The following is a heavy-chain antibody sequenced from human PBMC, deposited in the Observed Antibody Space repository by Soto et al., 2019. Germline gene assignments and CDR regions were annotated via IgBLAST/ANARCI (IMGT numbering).Heavy chain of an antibody. CDR2: ISVSGGST. CDR3: AKYGDGSVMSSGYRRLYYFDY. V-gene: IGHV3-23*01. J-gene: IGHJ4*02. Sequence: PGGSLRLSCAASGFTFSSYAMSWVRQAPGRGLEWVSAISVSGGSTYYADSVKGRFTISRDNSNNTLFLQMNSLRAEDTAVYYCAKYGDGSVMSSGYRRLYYFDYWGQGTLVTVSS. D-gene: IGHD3-22*01. CDR1: GFTFSSYA.